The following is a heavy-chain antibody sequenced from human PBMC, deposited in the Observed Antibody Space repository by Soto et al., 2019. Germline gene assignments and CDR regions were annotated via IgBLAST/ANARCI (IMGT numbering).Heavy chain of an antibody. Sequence: GGSLRLSCAASGFTVSSNYMSWVRQAPGKGLEWVSVIYSGGSTYYADSVKGRFTIPRDNSKNTLYLQMNSLRAEDTAVYYCARDQGGEGIAVAGIDYCGQGTLVTVSS. CDR3: ARDQGGEGIAVAGIDY. CDR2: IYSGGST. CDR1: GFTVSSNY. D-gene: IGHD6-19*01. J-gene: IGHJ4*02. V-gene: IGHV3-53*01.